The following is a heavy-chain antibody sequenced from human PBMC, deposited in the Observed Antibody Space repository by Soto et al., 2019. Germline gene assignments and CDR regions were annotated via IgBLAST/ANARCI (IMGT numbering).Heavy chain of an antibody. V-gene: IGHV4-59*08. J-gene: IGHJ6*02. Sequence: QVQLQESGPGLVKPSETLSLTCTVSGGSISNYYCSWFRQPPGEGLEWIGGLHYGGNSDYNPSLRSRVSMSVDTSKNQFSLRLSSVTAADTAVYCARQGFGAIHGLVDVWGQGTTVIVSS. CDR2: LHYGGNS. CDR1: GGSISNYY. D-gene: IGHD3-10*01. CDR3: ARQGFGAIHGLVDV.